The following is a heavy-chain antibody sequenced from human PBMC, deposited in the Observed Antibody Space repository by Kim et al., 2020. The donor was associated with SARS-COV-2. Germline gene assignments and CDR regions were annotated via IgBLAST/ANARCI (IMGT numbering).Heavy chain of an antibody. CDR2: ISAIGMSD. D-gene: IGHD1-1*01. CDR3: ASEGQSSGLAGTVDV. V-gene: IGHV3-30*11. Sequence: GGSLRLSCVMSLCVIHMHWVRQAPDKRREWVAAISAIGMSDYYSDSAKGRFTISRVNPDNIMFLQLYRLRTESTADSSCASEGQSSGLAGTVDVWGQ. J-gene: IGHJ3*01. CDR1: LCVIH.